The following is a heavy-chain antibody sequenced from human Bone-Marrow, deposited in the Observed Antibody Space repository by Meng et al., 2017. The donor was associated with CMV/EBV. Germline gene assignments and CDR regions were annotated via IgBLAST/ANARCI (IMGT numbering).Heavy chain of an antibody. D-gene: IGHD6-6*01. V-gene: IGHV1-2*06. CDR2: INPNSGGT. J-gene: IGHJ4*02. CDR1: GCALTDYS. Sequence: CKASGCALTDYSTHWLRQAPGQRLEWMGRINPNSGGTDYAQKFQGRVTVTRDTSINTAYMELNRLRSDDTAVYYCARGSASSYWGQGTLVTVSS. CDR3: ARGSASSY.